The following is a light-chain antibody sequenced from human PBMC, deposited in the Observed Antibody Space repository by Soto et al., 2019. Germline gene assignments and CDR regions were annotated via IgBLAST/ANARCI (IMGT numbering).Light chain of an antibody. CDR3: TSYTSIIAVV. Sequence: SALTQPASVSGSPGQSITISCTGTSNDIGAYNYVSWYQQHPGKAPKLLIYDVTNRPSGVSDRFSGSKSGRTASLTISGLQPDDEADYYCTSYTSIIAVVFGGGTKLTVL. CDR2: DVT. CDR1: SNDIGAYNY. V-gene: IGLV2-14*03. J-gene: IGLJ2*01.